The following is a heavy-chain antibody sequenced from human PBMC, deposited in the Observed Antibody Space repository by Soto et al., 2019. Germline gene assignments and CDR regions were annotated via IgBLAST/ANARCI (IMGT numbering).Heavy chain of an antibody. CDR2: INAQNGNT. D-gene: IGHD1-1*01. J-gene: IGHJ4*02. CDR3: ARGRYGDY. Sequence: QVHLVQSGAEVKKPGASVKVSCKGSGYAFTTYGITWVRQAPGQGLEWMGWINAQNGNTNYAQKLQGRVTVTRDTATSTPYMELRSLRSGDTAVYYRARGRYGDYWGQGALVTVSS. V-gene: IGHV1-18*01. CDR1: GYAFTTYG.